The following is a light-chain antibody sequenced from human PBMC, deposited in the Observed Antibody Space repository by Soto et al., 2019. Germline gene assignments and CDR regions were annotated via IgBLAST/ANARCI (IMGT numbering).Light chain of an antibody. CDR1: QSLGSD. Sequence: EIVMTQSPGTLSLSPGDTAPLSCSASQSLGSDLAWYQQKPGQAPRLLIYDASNRATGIPARFSGSGSGTDFTLTISSLEPEDFAVYYCQQRSDWPLTFGGGTKV. V-gene: IGKV3-11*01. CDR3: QQRSDWPLT. J-gene: IGKJ4*01. CDR2: DAS.